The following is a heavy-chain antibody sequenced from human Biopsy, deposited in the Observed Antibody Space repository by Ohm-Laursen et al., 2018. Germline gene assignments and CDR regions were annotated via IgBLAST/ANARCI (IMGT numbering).Heavy chain of an antibody. CDR2: VYYTGST. D-gene: IGHD3-22*01. J-gene: IGHJ2*01. CDR3: PRDRGYYSDRTVPGYFDL. Sequence: SDTLSLTCTVSGDSISSYYWSWIRQPPGRGLLWIGYVYYTGSTVYNPSLQSRVTISVDTSKNHFSLRLRSVTPADTAIYLCPRDRGYYSDRTVPGYFDLWGRGTLVTVSS. CDR1: GDSISSYY. V-gene: IGHV4-59*01.